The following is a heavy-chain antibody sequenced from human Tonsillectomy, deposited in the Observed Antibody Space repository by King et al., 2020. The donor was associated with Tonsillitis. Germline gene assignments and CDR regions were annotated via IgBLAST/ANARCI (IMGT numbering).Heavy chain of an antibody. V-gene: IGHV3-23*04. D-gene: IGHD3-16*02. CDR1: GFTFSSYA. CDR3: AKVTEDYDYVWGSYRPGGLDI. Sequence: VQLVESGGGLVQPGGSLRLSCAASGFTFSSYAMSWVRQAPGKGLEWVSAISGSGGSTYYADSVKGRFTISRDNSKNTLYLQMNSLRAEDTAVYYCAKVTEDYDYVWGSYRPGGLDIWGQGTMVTVSS. CDR2: ISGSGGST. J-gene: IGHJ3*02.